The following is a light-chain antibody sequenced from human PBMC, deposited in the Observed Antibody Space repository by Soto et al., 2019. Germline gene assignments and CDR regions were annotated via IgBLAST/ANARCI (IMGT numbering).Light chain of an antibody. J-gene: IGKJ5*01. CDR2: DTS. CDR1: QTLSNSF. CDR3: QQYGTSEII. Sequence: ENVLTQSAGTLSLSPGERATLSCRASQTLSNSFIAWYQQKPGQAPRLLIYDTSSRATGVPDRYSASGSGTDFTLTISRLEPEDFAVFFCQQYGTSEIIFGQGTRLAI. V-gene: IGKV3-20*01.